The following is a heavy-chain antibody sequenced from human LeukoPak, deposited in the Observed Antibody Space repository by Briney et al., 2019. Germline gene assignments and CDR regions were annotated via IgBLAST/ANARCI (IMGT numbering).Heavy chain of an antibody. J-gene: IGHJ5*02. CDR1: GFTFSRQW. D-gene: IGHD4-17*01. CDR3: AKLPYGDYNHH. CDR2: INPDGSDK. V-gene: IGHV3-7*05. Sequence: PGGSLRLSCAASGFTFSRQWMSWVRQAPGKGLERVANINPDGSDKYYVDSVKGRFTISRDNAKSSLYLQMNSLRAEDTAVYYCAKLPYGDYNHHWGQGTLVTVSS.